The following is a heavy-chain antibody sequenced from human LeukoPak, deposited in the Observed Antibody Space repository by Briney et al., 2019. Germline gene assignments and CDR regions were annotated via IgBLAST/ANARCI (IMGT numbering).Heavy chain of an antibody. D-gene: IGHD3-16*02. CDR3: ASTDYVWGSYRSGDAFDI. CDR1: GFTFSSYW. Sequence: GGSLRLSCAASGFTFSSYWMSWVRQAPGKGLEWVANIKQDGSEKYHVDSVKGRFTISRDNAKNSLYLQMNSLRAEDTAVYYCASTDYVWGSYRSGDAFDIWGQGTMVTVSS. CDR2: IKQDGSEK. J-gene: IGHJ3*02. V-gene: IGHV3-7*01.